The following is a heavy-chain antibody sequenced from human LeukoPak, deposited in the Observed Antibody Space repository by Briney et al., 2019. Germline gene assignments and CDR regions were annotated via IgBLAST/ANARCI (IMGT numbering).Heavy chain of an antibody. CDR2: IIPIFGTA. CDR1: GGTFSSYA. J-gene: IGHJ4*02. V-gene: IGHV1-69*05. D-gene: IGHD3-22*01. Sequence: SVKVSCKASGGTFSSYAISWVRQAPGQGLEWMGGIIPIFGTANYAQKFQGRVTITTDESTSTAYMELSSLRSEDTAVYYCASRMAGDSSGYYPYFDYWGQGTLVTVSS. CDR3: ASRMAGDSSGYYPYFDY.